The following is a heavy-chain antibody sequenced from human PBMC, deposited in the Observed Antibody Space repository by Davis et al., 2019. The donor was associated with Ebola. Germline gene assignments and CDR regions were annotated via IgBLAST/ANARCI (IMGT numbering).Heavy chain of an antibody. CDR1: VITFSSYA. V-gene: IGHV3-23*01. Sequence: PGGSLRLSCTDSVITFSSYAMTWVRQAPGKGLEWVSAISGSGGSTYYADSVKGRFTISRDNSKNTLYLQMNSLRAEDTAVYYCARGPSDDYSNYWGQGTLVTVSS. CDR3: ARGPSDDYSNY. CDR2: ISGSGGST. J-gene: IGHJ4*02. D-gene: IGHD4-11*01.